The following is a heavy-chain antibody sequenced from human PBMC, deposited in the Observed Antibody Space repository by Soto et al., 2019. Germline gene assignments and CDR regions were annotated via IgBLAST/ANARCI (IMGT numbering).Heavy chain of an antibody. Sequence: QLQLRESGSGLVKPSQTLSLTCTVSGAPITSGAYSWSWIRQPPGKGLEWIGFIYQSGSTHYNPSLQGRVTISVDRSKNHFSLQLTSLTAADTAVYYCARDMSGCSSSDCYLSGWFDPWGPGTLVTVSS. J-gene: IGHJ5*02. D-gene: IGHD2-21*02. CDR3: ARDMSGCSSSDCYLSGWFDP. CDR1: GAPITSGAYS. V-gene: IGHV4-30-2*01. CDR2: IYQSGST.